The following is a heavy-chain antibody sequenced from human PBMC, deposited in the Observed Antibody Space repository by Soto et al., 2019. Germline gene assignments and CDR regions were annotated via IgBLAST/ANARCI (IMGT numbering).Heavy chain of an antibody. J-gene: IGHJ3*02. D-gene: IGHD1-26*01. Sequence: GGSLRLSCAASGFTVSSNFMTWVRQAPGKGLEWVSVTYSDGTTFYADSVKGRFTISRDNSKNTLYLQMNSLGAEDTAIYYCEREFRPTGSRYAFDIWGQGTMVTVSS. V-gene: IGHV3-66*01. CDR1: GFTVSSNF. CDR2: TYSDGTT. CDR3: EREFRPTGSRYAFDI.